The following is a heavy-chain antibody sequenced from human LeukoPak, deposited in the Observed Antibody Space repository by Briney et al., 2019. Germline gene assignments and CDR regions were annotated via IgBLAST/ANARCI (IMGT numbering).Heavy chain of an antibody. Sequence: GGSLRLSCAASGFTFSSYSMNWVRQAPGKGLEWVSYISSSSTIYYADSVKGRFTIPRDNAKNSLYLQMNSLRAEDTAVYYCASHPRAAAFDIWGQGTMVTVSS. V-gene: IGHV3-48*01. J-gene: IGHJ3*02. CDR2: ISSSSTI. CDR1: GFTFSSYS. CDR3: ASHPRAAAFDI.